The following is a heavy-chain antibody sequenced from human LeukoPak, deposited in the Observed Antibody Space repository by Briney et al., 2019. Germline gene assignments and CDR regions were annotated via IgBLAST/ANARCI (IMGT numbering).Heavy chain of an antibody. Sequence: PGRSLRLSCAASGFSFSSYAMTWVRQAPGKGLEWVSAISASGGTTYYVDSVKGRFTISRDNAKNTLYLQMNSLRAEDTAVYYCAKDRSGTNSDFDYWGQGTLVTVSS. J-gene: IGHJ4*02. V-gene: IGHV3-23*01. D-gene: IGHD1-14*01. CDR1: GFSFSSYA. CDR2: ISASGGTT. CDR3: AKDRSGTNSDFDY.